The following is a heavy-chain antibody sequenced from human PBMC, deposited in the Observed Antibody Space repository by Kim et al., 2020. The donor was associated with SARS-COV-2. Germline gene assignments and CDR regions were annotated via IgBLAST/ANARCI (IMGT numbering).Heavy chain of an antibody. V-gene: IGHV3-21*01. CDR1: GFTFSSYS. Sequence: GGSLRLSCAASGFTFSSYSMNWVRQAPGKGLEWVSSISSSSSYIYYADSVKGRFTISRDNAKNSLYLQMNSLRAEDTAVYYCARDLTGTDSFLAVLRYFDYWGQGTLVTVSS. J-gene: IGHJ4*02. D-gene: IGHD6-19*01. CDR3: ARDLTGTDSFLAVLRYFDY. CDR2: ISSSSSYI.